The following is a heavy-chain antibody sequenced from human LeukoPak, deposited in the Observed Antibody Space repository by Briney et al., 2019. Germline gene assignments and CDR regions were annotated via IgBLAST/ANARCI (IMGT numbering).Heavy chain of an antibody. Sequence: PSETLSLTCAVSGYSISSGYYWGWIRQPPGKGLEWIGSIYHSGSTYYNPSLKSRVTISVDTSKNQFSLKLSSVTAADTAVYYCARHDRRHIVVVIAIPLYALDIWGQGTMVTVSS. D-gene: IGHD2-21*01. CDR1: GYSISSGYY. CDR3: ARHDRRHIVVVIAIPLYALDI. CDR2: IYHSGST. J-gene: IGHJ3*02. V-gene: IGHV4-38-2*01.